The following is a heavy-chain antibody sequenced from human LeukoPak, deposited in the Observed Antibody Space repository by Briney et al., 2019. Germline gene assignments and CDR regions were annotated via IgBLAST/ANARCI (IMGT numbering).Heavy chain of an antibody. CDR3: ARHRGDYDSSGYYWFDP. CDR2: IYYSGST. Sequence: PSETLSLTCSVSGGSISSTTYYWAWIRQPPGKGLEWIGTIYYSGSTYYNPSLKSRVTISVDTSNNQFSPKLRSVTAADTAVYYCARHRGDYDSSGYYWFDPWSQGTLVTVSS. V-gene: IGHV4-39*01. CDR1: GGSISSTTYY. D-gene: IGHD3-22*01. J-gene: IGHJ5*02.